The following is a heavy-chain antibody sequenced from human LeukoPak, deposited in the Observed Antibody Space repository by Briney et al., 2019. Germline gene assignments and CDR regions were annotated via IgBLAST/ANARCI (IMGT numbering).Heavy chain of an antibody. CDR1: GFTFSSYS. J-gene: IGHJ4*02. CDR3: ARDPSNSGSYSRLDY. V-gene: IGHV3-21*01. D-gene: IGHD1-26*01. CDR2: ISSSSSYI. Sequence: GGSLRLSCAASGFTFSSYSMNWVRQAPGKGLEWVSSISSSSSYIYYADSVKGRFTISRGNAKNSLYLQMSSLRAEDTAVYYCARDPSNSGSYSRLDYWGQGTRVTVSS.